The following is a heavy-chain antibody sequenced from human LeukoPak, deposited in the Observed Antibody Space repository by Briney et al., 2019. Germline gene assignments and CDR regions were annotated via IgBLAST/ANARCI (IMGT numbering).Heavy chain of an antibody. D-gene: IGHD3-10*01. CDR3: AKLDRVTMVRGVEDY. V-gene: IGHV3-23*01. J-gene: IGHJ4*02. Sequence: GGSLRLSCAASGFTFSSYAMSWVRQAPGKGLEWVSAISGSGGSTYYADSVKGRFTISRDNSKNTLYLQMNSLRAEDTAVYYCAKLDRVTMVRGVEDYWGQGTLVTVSS. CDR2: ISGSGGST. CDR1: GFTFSSYA.